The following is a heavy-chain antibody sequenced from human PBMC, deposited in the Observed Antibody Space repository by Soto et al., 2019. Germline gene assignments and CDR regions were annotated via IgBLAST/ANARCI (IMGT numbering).Heavy chain of an antibody. D-gene: IGHD2-21*01. CDR2: ISPQGGST. J-gene: IGHJ4*02. V-gene: IGHV3-64D*06. CDR3: VNMMIERGGFDC. Sequence: GGSLRLSCSASGFAFSSYAMHWVRQTPGKGLEYVSAISPQGGSTYYADSVKGRFTISRDDSKNTVYLQMSSLRPDDTAVYYCVNMMIERGGFDCWGQGTQVTVSS. CDR1: GFAFSSYA.